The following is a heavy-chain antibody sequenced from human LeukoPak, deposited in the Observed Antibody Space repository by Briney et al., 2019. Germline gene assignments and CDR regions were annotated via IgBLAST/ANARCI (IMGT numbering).Heavy chain of an antibody. D-gene: IGHD4-17*01. Sequence: PGGSLRLSCAASGFTFTSYWIHWVRQTPGKGLVWVSAISPDGTTTRYADYVKGRITISRDNAKNTVYPQMNSLRGEDTAVYYCTRDRTTVTLFDYWGQGTLVTVSS. CDR2: ISPDGTTT. V-gene: IGHV3-74*01. CDR1: GFTFTSYW. J-gene: IGHJ4*02. CDR3: TRDRTTVTLFDY.